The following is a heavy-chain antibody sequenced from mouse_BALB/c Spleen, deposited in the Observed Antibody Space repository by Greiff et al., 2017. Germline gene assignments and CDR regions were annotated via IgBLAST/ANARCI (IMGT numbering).Heavy chain of an antibody. J-gene: IGHJ1*01. D-gene: IGHD4-1*01. Sequence: EVQLVESGGGLVKLGGSLKLSCAASGFTFSSYYMSWVRQTPEKRLELVAAINSNGGSTYYPDTVKGRFTISRDNAKNTLYLQMSSLKSEDTALYYCARQGNWDDWYFDVWGAGTTVTVSS. CDR3: ARQGNWDDWYFDV. V-gene: IGHV5-6-2*01. CDR1: GFTFSSYY. CDR2: INSNGGST.